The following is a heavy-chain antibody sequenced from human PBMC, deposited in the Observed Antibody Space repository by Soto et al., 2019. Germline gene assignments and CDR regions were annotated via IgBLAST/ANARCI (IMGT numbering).Heavy chain of an antibody. CDR2: ISYDGSNK. Sequence: GSLRLSCAASGFTFSSYGMHWVRQAPGKGLEWVAVISYDGSNKYYADSVKGRFTISRDNSKNTLYLQMNSLRAEDTAVYYCAKPVFLRLSSAFDIWGQGTMVTVS. CDR1: GFTFSSYG. D-gene: IGHD1-20*01. J-gene: IGHJ3*02. CDR3: AKPVFLRLSSAFDI. V-gene: IGHV3-30*18.